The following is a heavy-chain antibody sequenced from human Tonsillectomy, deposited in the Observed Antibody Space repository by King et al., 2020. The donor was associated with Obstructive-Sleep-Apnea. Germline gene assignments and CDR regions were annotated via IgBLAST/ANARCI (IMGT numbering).Heavy chain of an antibody. J-gene: IGHJ6*02. CDR2: IDPIDSYI. D-gene: IGHD3-10*01. CDR3: ARHLPPSSSSSGTFSSYGMDV. Sequence: QLVXSGAEVKKPGVSLRISCKASGYSFTTYRITWVRQMPGKGLEWMGRIDPIDSYINYNPSFRGHVTISADKSISTAYLQWSSLKASDTAMYYCARHLPPSSSSSGTFSSYGMDVWGQGTTVTVSS. CDR1: GYSFTTYR. V-gene: IGHV5-10-1*01.